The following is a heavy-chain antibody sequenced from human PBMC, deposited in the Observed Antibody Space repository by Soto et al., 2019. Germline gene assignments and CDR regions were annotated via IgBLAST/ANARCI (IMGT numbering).Heavy chain of an antibody. CDR3: ARGVGSGSYYNQYNWFDP. CDR2: ISAYNGNK. CDR1: GYTFTNYG. V-gene: IGHV1-18*01. J-gene: IGHJ5*02. D-gene: IGHD3-10*01. Sequence: QVQLVQSGAEVKKPGASVKVSCKASGYTFTNYGISWVRQAPGQGLEWMGWISAYNGNKKYAQKLQGRATRTTDTSTSTAYMELRSLRSDDTAVYYCARGVGSGSYYNQYNWFDPWGQGTLVTVSS.